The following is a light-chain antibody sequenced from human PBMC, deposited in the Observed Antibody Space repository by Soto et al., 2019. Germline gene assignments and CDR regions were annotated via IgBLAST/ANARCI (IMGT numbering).Light chain of an antibody. Sequence: SYELAHSTSVSVAPGQTARITCGGNKIGSKSVHWYQQKPGQAPVLVVYDDSARPSGIPERFSGSNSGNTATLTISGAEAGDEADYYCQVWDSSTDHYVFGTGTKVT. V-gene: IGLV3-21*02. CDR3: QVWDSSTDHYV. J-gene: IGLJ1*01. CDR1: KIGSKS. CDR2: DDS.